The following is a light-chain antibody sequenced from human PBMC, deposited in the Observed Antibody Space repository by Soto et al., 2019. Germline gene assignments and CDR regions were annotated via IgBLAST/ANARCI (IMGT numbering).Light chain of an antibody. CDR2: GAS. V-gene: IGKV3-20*01. J-gene: IGKJ4*01. CDR1: QSVSSSY. Sequence: EIVLTQSPGTLSLSPGERATLSCRASQSVSSSYLAWYQQKPGQAPRLLIYGASSRATGIPDRFSGSGSATDFTLTISRLEPEDFAVYYCQQYGSSPTCGGGTKVEIK. CDR3: QQYGSSPT.